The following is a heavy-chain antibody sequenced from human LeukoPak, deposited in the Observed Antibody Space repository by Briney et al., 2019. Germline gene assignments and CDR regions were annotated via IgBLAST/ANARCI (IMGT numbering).Heavy chain of an antibody. V-gene: IGHV3-30*02. CDR1: GFTFSSYG. D-gene: IGHD2-2*01. CDR3: AKLASSDIVVVPAAIPFDY. J-gene: IGHJ4*02. CDR2: IRYDGSNK. Sequence: PGGSLTLSCAASGFTFSSYGMHWVRQAPGKGLEWVAFIRYDGSNKYYADSVKGRFTISRDNSKNTLYLQMNSLRAEDTAVYYCAKLASSDIVVVPAAIPFDYWGQGTLVTVSS.